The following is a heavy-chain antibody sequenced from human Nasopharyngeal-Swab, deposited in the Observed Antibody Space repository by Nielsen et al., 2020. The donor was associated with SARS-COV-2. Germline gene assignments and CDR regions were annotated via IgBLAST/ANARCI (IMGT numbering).Heavy chain of an antibody. CDR3: ATWELPRGNFDY. CDR2: ISSSSSYI. CDR1: GFTFSSYS. V-gene: IGHV3-21*01. J-gene: IGHJ4*02. D-gene: IGHD1-26*01. Sequence: GESLKISCAASGFTFSSYSMNWVRQAPGKGLEWVSSISSSSSYIYYADSVKGRFTISRDNAKNSLYLQMNSLRAEDTAVYYCATWELPRGNFDYWGQGTLVTVSS.